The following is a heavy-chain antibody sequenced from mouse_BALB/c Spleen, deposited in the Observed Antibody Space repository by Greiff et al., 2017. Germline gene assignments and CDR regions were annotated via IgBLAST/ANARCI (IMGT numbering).Heavy chain of an antibody. V-gene: IGHV5-17*02. CDR2: ISSGSSTI. J-gene: IGHJ4*01. CDR1: GFTFSSFG. D-gene: IGHD1-1*02. Sequence: EVHLVESGGGLVQPGGSRKLSCAASGFTFSSFGMHWVRQAPEKGLEWVAYISSGSSTIYYADTVKGRFTISRDNPKNTLFLQMTSLRSEDTAMYYCARRSYGYAMDYWGQGTSVTVSS. CDR3: ARRSYGYAMDY.